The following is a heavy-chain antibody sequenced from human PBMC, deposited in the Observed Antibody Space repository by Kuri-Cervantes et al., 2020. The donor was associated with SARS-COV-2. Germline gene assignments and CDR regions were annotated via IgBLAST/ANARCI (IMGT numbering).Heavy chain of an antibody. J-gene: IGHJ4*02. V-gene: IGHV3-48*01. CDR3: ARDCGGDCSQYLFDY. Sequence: GGSLRLSCAACGFTFSSYSMNWVRQAPGKGLEWVSYISSSSSTIYYADSVKGRFTISRDNAKNSLYLQMNSLRAEDTAVYYCARDCGGDCSQYLFDYWGQGTLVTVSS. CDR2: ISSSSSTI. CDR1: GFTFSSYS. D-gene: IGHD2-21*01.